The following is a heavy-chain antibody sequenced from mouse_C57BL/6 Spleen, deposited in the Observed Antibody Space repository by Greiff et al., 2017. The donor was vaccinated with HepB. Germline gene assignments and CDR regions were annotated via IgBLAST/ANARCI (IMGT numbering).Heavy chain of an antibody. V-gene: IGHV1-42*01. CDR2: INPSTGGT. CDR3: ARDDGYYWYFDV. CDR1: GYSFTGYY. D-gene: IGHD2-3*01. Sequence: VQLQQSGPELVKPGASVKISCKASGYSFTGYYMNWVKQSPEKSLEWIGEINPSTGGTTYNQKFKAKATLTVDKSSSPAYMQLKSLTSEDSAVYYCARDDGYYWYFDVWGTGTTVTVSS. J-gene: IGHJ1*03.